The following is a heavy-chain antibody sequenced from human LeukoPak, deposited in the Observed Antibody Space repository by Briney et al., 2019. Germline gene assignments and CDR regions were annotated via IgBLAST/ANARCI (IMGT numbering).Heavy chain of an antibody. CDR3: VRDSYYDSSGPVDY. CDR1: GYTFTGYY. D-gene: IGHD3-22*01. V-gene: IGHV1-2*02. Sequence: ASVKVSCKASGYTFTGYYMHWVRQAPGQGLEWMGWINPNSGGTNYAQKFQGRVTMTRDTSISTAYMELSRLRSDDTAVYYCVRDSYYDSSGPVDYWGQGTLVTVSS. CDR2: INPNSGGT. J-gene: IGHJ4*02.